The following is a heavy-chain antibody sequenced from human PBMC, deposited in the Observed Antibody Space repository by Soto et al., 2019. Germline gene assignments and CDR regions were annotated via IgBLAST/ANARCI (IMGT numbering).Heavy chain of an antibody. V-gene: IGHV1-69*13. Sequence: SVNVSCKASGGTFSSCAISWVRQAPGQGLEWMGWIIPIFGTANYAQKFQGRVTITADESTSTAYMELSSLRSEDTAVYYCARVYGDYGPYFDYWGQGTLVTVSS. J-gene: IGHJ4*02. D-gene: IGHD4-17*01. CDR2: IIPIFGTA. CDR1: GGTFSSCA. CDR3: ARVYGDYGPYFDY.